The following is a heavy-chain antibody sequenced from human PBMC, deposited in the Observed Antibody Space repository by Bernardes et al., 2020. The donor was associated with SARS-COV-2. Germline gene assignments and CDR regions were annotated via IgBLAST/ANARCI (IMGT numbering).Heavy chain of an antibody. D-gene: IGHD6-13*01. CDR1: GLTFSNYA. J-gene: IGHJ4*02. CDR2: ISYDGRTK. CDR3: ATNLLAATDY. Sequence: GGSLRLSCAASGLTFSNYAMHWVRQAPGKGLEWVALISYDGRTKNYGDSVKGRFTISRDNSKNTLFLQMNSLRPEDTAVYYCATNLLAATDYWGQGTLVTVSS. V-gene: IGHV3-30-3*01.